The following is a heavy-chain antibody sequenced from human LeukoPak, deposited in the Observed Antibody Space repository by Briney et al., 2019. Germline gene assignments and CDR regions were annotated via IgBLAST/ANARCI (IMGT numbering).Heavy chain of an antibody. V-gene: IGHV4-34*01. D-gene: IGHD5-18*01. CDR1: SGSFSGYY. J-gene: IGHJ4*02. CDR3: ASPGYSYGSHVFDY. CDR2: INHSGSR. Sequence: SETLSLTCAVYSGSFSGYYWNWLRQPPGKGLEWIGEINHSGSRNYNPSLKSRVTISVDTSKNQFSLKLRSVTAADTAVYYCASPGYSYGSHVFDYWGQGTLVTVSS.